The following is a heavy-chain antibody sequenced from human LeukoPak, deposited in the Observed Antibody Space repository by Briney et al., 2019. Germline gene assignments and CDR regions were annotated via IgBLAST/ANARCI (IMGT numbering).Heavy chain of an antibody. V-gene: IGHV1-18*01. D-gene: IGHD3-16*01. CDR2: ISAYNGNT. CDR1: GYTFTSYG. CDR3: ARYGDYVSGSYYYYYGMDV. Sequence: GASVKVSCKASGYTFTSYGISWVRQAPGQGLEWMGWISAYNGNTNYAQKLQGRVTMTTDTSTSTAYMELSSLRSEDTAVYYCARYGDYVSGSYYYYYGMDVWGQGTTVTVSS. J-gene: IGHJ6*02.